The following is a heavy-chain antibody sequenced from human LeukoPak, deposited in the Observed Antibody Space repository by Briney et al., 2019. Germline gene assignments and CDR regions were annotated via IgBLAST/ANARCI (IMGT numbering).Heavy chain of an antibody. CDR1: GGTFSSYA. CDR2: IIPIFGTA. J-gene: IGHJ4*02. D-gene: IGHD3-22*01. Sequence: SVKVSCKASGGTFSSYAISWVRQAPGQGLEWMGGIIPIFGTANYAQKFQGRVTITADKSTSTAYMELNSLRSEDTAVYYCARVAGSGYYSALSYWGQGTLVTVSS. CDR3: ARVAGSGYYSALSY. V-gene: IGHV1-69*06.